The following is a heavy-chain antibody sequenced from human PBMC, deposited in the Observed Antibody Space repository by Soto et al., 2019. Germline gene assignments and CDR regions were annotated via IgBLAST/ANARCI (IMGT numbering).Heavy chain of an antibody. Sequence: SETLSLTCTVSGGSISSNSYYWGWIRQPPGKGLELIGSIYYSGRTFYNPSLKSRVTISVDTSKNQFSLKLSSVTAADTAVYYCARRRYFDSNGYYDSVDYWGQGTLVTVSS. CDR3: ARRRYFDSNGYYDSVDY. CDR2: IYYSGRT. J-gene: IGHJ4*02. V-gene: IGHV4-39*01. D-gene: IGHD3-22*01. CDR1: GGSISSNSYY.